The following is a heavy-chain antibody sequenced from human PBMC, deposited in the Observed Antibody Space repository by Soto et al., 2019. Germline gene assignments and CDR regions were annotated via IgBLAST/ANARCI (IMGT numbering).Heavy chain of an antibody. J-gene: IGHJ4*02. Sequence: WASVKVSCKASGYTFTGYYMHWVRQAPGQGLEWMGWINPNSGGTNYAQKFQGWVTMTRDTSISTAYMELSRLRSDDTAVYYCARAVGYSGYLIDYWGQGTLVTVS. CDR1: GYTFTGYY. D-gene: IGHD5-12*01. V-gene: IGHV1-2*04. CDR2: INPNSGGT. CDR3: ARAVGYSGYLIDY.